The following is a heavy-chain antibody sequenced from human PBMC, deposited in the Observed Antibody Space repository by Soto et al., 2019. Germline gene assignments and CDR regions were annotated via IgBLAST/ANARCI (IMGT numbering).Heavy chain of an antibody. CDR3: ARGHIPVYGPVPDYVDS. Sequence: QVHLQQWGAGLLKPSETLSLTCGVYGGSLRGSYWSWIRQPPGKALEWLGKVTHSGSTTFNPSLKSRVSVSVDTSDNQFSLKLTYVTAADTAVYYCARGHIPVYGPVPDYVDSWGQGTLVTVSS. D-gene: IGHD2-21*01. CDR1: GGSLRGSY. CDR2: VTHSGST. V-gene: IGHV4-34*02. J-gene: IGHJ4*02.